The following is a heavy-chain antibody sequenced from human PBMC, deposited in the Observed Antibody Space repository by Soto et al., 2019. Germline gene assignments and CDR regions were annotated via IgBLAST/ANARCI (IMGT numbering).Heavy chain of an antibody. CDR1: GYTFTSYG. D-gene: IGHD2-2*01. J-gene: IGHJ5*02. CDR2: ISAYNGNT. Sequence: RASVKVSCKASGYTFTSYGISWVRQAPGQGLEWMGWISAYNGNTNYAQKLQGRVTMTTDTSTSTAYMELRSLRSDDTAVYYCARGRYCSSTSCSNWFDPWGQGTLVTVSS. V-gene: IGHV1-18*04. CDR3: ARGRYCSSTSCSNWFDP.